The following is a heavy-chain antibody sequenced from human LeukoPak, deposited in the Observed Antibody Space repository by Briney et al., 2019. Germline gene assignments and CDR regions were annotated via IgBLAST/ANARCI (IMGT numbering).Heavy chain of an antibody. J-gene: IGHJ4*02. CDR1: GFTFDDYA. D-gene: IGHD1-26*01. Sequence: GGSLRLSCAASGFTFDDYAMHWVRQAPGKGLEWVSGISWNSGSIGYADSVKGRFTISRDNAENSLYLQMNSLRAEDTALYYCAKGGPIVGATSYYFDYWGQGTLVTVSS. V-gene: IGHV3-9*01. CDR2: ISWNSGSI. CDR3: AKGGPIVGATSYYFDY.